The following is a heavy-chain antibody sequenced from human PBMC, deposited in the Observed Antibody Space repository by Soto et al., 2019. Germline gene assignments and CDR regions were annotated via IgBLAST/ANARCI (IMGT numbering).Heavy chain of an antibody. CDR3: ARDAGVAAAGVDAFDI. D-gene: IGHD6-13*01. CDR2: IYYSGST. Sequence: SETLSLTCTVSGGSISTYHWTWIRQPPGKGLEWIGYIYYSGSTNYNPSLKSRVTISVDTSKNQISLKVRSVTAADTAVYYYARDAGVAAAGVDAFDIWGQGTMVTVSS. J-gene: IGHJ3*02. V-gene: IGHV4-59*01. CDR1: GGSISTYH.